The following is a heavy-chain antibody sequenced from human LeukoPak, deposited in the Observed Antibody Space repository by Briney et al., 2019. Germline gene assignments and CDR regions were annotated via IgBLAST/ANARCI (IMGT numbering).Heavy chain of an antibody. CDR3: AKDPHRYQLPPWDY. D-gene: IGHD2-2*01. CDR2: ISGSGGST. J-gene: IGHJ4*02. Sequence: PGGSLRLSCAASGFTFSSYAMSWVRQAPGKGLEWVSAISGSGGSTYYADSVKGRFTISRDNSKNTLYLQMNSLRAEDTAVYYCAKDPHRYQLPPWDYWGQGTLVTVSS. V-gene: IGHV3-23*01. CDR1: GFTFSSYA.